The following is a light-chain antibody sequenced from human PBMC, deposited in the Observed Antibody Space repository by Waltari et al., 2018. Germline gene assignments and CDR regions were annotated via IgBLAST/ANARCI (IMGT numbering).Light chain of an antibody. CDR2: DVK. V-gene: IGLV2-14*03. CDR1: RSDVGGYDY. Sequence: QSVLTQPASVSGSPGQSITISCTGTRSDVGGYDYVSWYQQQPGKAPKLIIYDVKNRPSGVSTLFSGSKSCATASLTISGLQAEDEADYYCSSYAVTTTLLFGGGTKLTVL. CDR3: SSYAVTTTLL. J-gene: IGLJ2*01.